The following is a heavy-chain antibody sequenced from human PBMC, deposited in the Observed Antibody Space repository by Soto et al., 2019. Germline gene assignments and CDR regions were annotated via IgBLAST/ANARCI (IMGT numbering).Heavy chain of an antibody. V-gene: IGHV5-51*01. CDR1: GYSFTGYW. Sequence: GESLKISCKGSGYSFTGYWVAWVRQMPGKGLEWMGIIHPGDSGTRYSPSFQGRVTISVDKSAGTAYLQLISLRASDTATYYCARRIRAFDIWGQGTMVTVSS. D-gene: IGHD3-10*01. J-gene: IGHJ3*02. CDR3: ARRIRAFDI. CDR2: IHPGDSGT.